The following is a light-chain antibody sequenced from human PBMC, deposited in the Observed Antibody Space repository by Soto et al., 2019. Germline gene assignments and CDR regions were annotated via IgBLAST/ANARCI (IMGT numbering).Light chain of an antibody. Sequence: IQMTQSPSSLSASVGDRVNSTCRACQGNRHDLGWYQQKPGKAPKRLIYAASSLQSGVPSRFSGSGSGTEFTLTISSLQPEDVATYFCHQSYSLPQTFGQGTKLEIK. CDR3: HQSYSLPQT. CDR1: QGNRHD. V-gene: IGKV1-17*01. CDR2: AAS. J-gene: IGKJ2*01.